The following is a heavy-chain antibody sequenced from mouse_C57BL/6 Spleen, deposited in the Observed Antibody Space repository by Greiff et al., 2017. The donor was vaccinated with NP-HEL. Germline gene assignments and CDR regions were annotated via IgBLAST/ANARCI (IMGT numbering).Heavy chain of an antibody. CDR2: IYPRDGST. Sequence: VMLVESGPELVKPGASVKLSCKASGYTFTSYDINWVKQRPGQGLEWIGWIYPRDGSTKYNEKFKGKATLTVDTSSSTAYMELHSLTSEDSAVYFCARSRDPAWFAYWGKGTLVTVSA. V-gene: IGHV1-85*01. J-gene: IGHJ3*01. CDR3: ARSRDPAWFAY. CDR1: GYTFTSYD. D-gene: IGHD3-3*01.